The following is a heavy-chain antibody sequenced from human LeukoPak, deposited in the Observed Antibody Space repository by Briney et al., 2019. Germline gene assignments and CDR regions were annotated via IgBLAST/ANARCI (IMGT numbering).Heavy chain of an antibody. J-gene: IGHJ4*02. CDR2: TYYRAKWYN. Sequence: SQPLSRTCAISGDSVSSNSAAWNWIRQSPSRGREGLGRTYYRAKWYNDYAVSVTSRITINPDTSKNQFSLQLNSVTPEDTAVYYCARGSGIAVAGTCFDYWGPGTLVTVSS. D-gene: IGHD6-19*01. CDR3: ARGSGIAVAGTCFDY. V-gene: IGHV6-1*01. CDR1: GDSVSSNSAA.